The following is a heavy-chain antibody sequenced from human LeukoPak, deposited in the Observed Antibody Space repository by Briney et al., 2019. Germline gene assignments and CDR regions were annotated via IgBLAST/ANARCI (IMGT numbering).Heavy chain of an antibody. D-gene: IGHD2-2*01. V-gene: IGHV3-48*03. CDR2: ISSSGSTI. J-gene: IGHJ4*02. CDR3: ARDFGPAPAATVIDY. CDR1: GFTFSSYE. Sequence: GGSLRLSCAASGFTFSSYEMSWVRQAPGKGLEWVSYISSSGSTIYYADSVKGRFTISRDNAKNSLYLQMNSLRAEDTAVYYCARDFGPAPAATVIDYWGQGTLVTVSS.